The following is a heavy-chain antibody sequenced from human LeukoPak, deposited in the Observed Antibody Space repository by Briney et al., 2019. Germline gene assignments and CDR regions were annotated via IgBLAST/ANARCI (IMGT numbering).Heavy chain of an antibody. CDR2: INHSGST. V-gene: IGHV4-34*01. CDR1: GGSFSGYY. CDR3: ARGIAVIDY. D-gene: IGHD6-19*01. Sequence: SETLSLTCAVYGGSFSGYYWSWIRQPPGKGLEWIGEINHSGSTNYNPSLKSRVTISVDTSKNQFSLKLSSVTAADTAVYYCARGIAVIDYWGQGTLVTVSS. J-gene: IGHJ4*02.